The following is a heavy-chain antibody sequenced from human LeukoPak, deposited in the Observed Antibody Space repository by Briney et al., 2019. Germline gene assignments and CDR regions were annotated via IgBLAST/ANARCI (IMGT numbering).Heavy chain of an antibody. J-gene: IGHJ4*02. CDR3: ARESGGSGYSSYFDC. D-gene: IGHD3-22*01. CDR1: GFTFSGFW. CDR2: IKQGGSEK. Sequence: GGSLRLPCAVSGFTFSGFWMSWVRQAPGKGLEWVANIKQGGSEKYYVDSVKGRFTISRDNAKNSLYLQMNSLRAEDTAVYYCARESGGSGYSSYFDCWGQGTLVTVSS. V-gene: IGHV3-7*03.